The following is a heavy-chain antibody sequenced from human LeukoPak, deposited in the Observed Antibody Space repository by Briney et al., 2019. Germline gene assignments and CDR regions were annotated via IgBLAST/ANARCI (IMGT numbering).Heavy chain of an antibody. CDR3: ARDTGDYYDTRGFFDY. CDR1: GFTFSDYY. CDR2: ISYDGSNK. D-gene: IGHD3-22*01. V-gene: IGHV3-30*03. J-gene: IGHJ4*02. Sequence: PGGSLRLSCAASGFTFSDYYMSWIRQAPGKGLEWVAVISYDGSNKYYADSVKGRFTISRDNSKNTLYLQMNSLRAEDTAVYYCARDTGDYYDTRGFFDYWGQGTLVTVSS.